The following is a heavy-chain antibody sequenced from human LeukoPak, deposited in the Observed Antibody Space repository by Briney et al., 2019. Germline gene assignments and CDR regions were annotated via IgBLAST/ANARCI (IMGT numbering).Heavy chain of an antibody. D-gene: IGHD5-24*01. CDR1: GGSISSYY. J-gene: IGHJ4*02. CDR3: ARKRDSYNFDY. Sequence: SETLSLTCTVSGGSISSYYWSWIRQPPGKGLQWIGYIYYSGSTNYNPSLKSRVTISEDTSKNQFSLKLSSVTAADTAVYYCARKRDSYNFDYWGQGTLVTVSS. CDR2: IYYSGST. V-gene: IGHV4-59*08.